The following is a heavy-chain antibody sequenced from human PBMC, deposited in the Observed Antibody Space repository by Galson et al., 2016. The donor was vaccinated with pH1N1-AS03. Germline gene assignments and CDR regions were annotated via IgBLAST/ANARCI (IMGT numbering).Heavy chain of an antibody. CDR3: ARDRHYYDYIWGTSRYDWYFDL. J-gene: IGHJ2*01. D-gene: IGHD3-16*02. V-gene: IGHV3-33*01. CDR2: IWHDGSEN. Sequence: SLRLSCAASGFTFSSHGMHWVRQTPGKGLEWVAVIWHDGSENYYADSVKGRFTISRANSKNTLYLQMNSLRAEDTAVYYCARDRHYYDYIWGTSRYDWYFDLWGRGTLVTVSS. CDR1: GFTFSSHG.